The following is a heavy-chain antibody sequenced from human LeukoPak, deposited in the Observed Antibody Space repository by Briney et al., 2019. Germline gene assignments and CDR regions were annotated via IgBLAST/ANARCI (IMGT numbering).Heavy chain of an antibody. CDR3: AAAADFGYFDY. J-gene: IGHJ4*02. Sequence: PSETLSRTCTVSGGSISSYYWSWIRQPPGKGLEGIGYIYYSGSTNYNPSLKSRVTISVDTSKNQFSLKLSSVTAADTAVYYCAAAADFGYFDYWGQGTLVTVSS. V-gene: IGHV4-59*01. CDR2: IYYSGST. CDR1: GGSISSYY. D-gene: IGHD6-13*01.